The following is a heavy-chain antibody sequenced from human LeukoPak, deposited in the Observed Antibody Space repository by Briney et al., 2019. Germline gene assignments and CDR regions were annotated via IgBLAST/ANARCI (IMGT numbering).Heavy chain of an antibody. D-gene: IGHD3-9*01. CDR2: ISYDGSNK. J-gene: IGHJ6*02. CDR1: GFTFSSYG. V-gene: IGHV3-30*18. CDR3: AKDKVDWLLPRRGYYYYGMDV. Sequence: PGGSLRLSCAASGFTFSSYGMHWVRQAPGKGLEWVAVISYDGSNKYYADSVKGRFTISRDNSKKTLYLQMNSLRAEDTAVYYCAKDKVDWLLPRRGYYYYGMDVWGQGTTVTVSS.